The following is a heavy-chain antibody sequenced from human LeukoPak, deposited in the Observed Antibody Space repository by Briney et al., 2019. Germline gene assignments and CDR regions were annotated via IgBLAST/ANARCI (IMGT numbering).Heavy chain of an antibody. V-gene: IGHV3-30*01. Sequence: PGGSLRLSCAASGFTFSSYAMHSVRQAPGKGLEWEAVISYDGSNKYYADSVKGRFTISRDNSKNTLYQQMNSLRAEDTAVYYCARDHDYSLDYWGQGTLVTVSS. D-gene: IGHD3-16*01. CDR1: GFTFSSYA. CDR3: ARDHDYSLDY. J-gene: IGHJ4*02. CDR2: ISYDGSNK.